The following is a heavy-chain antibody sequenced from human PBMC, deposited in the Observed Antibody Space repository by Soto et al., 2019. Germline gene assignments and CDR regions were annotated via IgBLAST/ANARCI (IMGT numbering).Heavy chain of an antibody. J-gene: IGHJ4*02. V-gene: IGHV1-18*01. CDR3: AISRNELAYGSYGY. D-gene: IGHD1-26*01. CDR2: ISAYNGNT. Sequence: QVQLVQSGAEVKKTGASVKVSCKASGYTCTSYGISWVRQAPGQGLEWLGWISAYNGNTNYAQKLQGRVNMTTATSTSKAYMELRSLRSDDTAVYYCAISRNELAYGSYGYWGQGALVTVSS. CDR1: GYTCTSYG.